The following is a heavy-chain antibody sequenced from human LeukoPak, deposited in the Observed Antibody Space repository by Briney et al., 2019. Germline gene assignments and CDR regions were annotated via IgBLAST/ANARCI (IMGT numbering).Heavy chain of an antibody. D-gene: IGHD1-26*01. CDR2: ISGSGGST. V-gene: IGHV3-23*01. CDR3: AKGRAPGGSYFFYIGVDFDY. Sequence: GGSLRLSCAASGFTFSGYAMSWVRQAPGKGLEWVSAISGSGGSTYYADSVKGRFTISRDNSKNTLYLQMNSLRAEDTAVYYCAKGRAPGGSYFFYIGVDFDYWGQGTLVTVSS. J-gene: IGHJ4*02. CDR1: GFTFSGYA.